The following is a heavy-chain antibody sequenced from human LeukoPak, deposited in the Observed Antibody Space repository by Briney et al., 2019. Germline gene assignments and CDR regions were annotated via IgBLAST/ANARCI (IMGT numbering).Heavy chain of an antibody. J-gene: IGHJ4*02. CDR1: GGSISSGTYY. Sequence: SETLSLTCTVSGGSISSGTYYWSWIRQPAGKGLEWIGSIYHSGSTYYNPSLKSRVTISVDTSKNQFSLKLNSVTAANTGVYYCARSYYDYVWGNYNFDYWGQGTLVTVSS. V-gene: IGHV4-39*07. CDR2: IYHSGST. CDR3: ARSYYDYVWGNYNFDY. D-gene: IGHD3-16*01.